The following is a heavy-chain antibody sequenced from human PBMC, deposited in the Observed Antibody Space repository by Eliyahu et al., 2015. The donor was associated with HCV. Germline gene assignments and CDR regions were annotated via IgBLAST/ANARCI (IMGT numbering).Heavy chain of an antibody. CDR1: GFTVSANY. CDR2: IYAGGST. J-gene: IGHJ4*02. D-gene: IGHD3-22*01. V-gene: IGHV3-66*02. Sequence: EVQLVESGGGLVQPGGSLXLSCAASGFTVSANYMSWVRQAPGKGLGWVSVIYAGGSTQSADSVKGRISVSRDNSKNTLYLEMKSLRPEDTAVYYCARDRGYDSRGYYPGYWGQGTLVTVSS. CDR3: ARDRGYDSRGYYPGY.